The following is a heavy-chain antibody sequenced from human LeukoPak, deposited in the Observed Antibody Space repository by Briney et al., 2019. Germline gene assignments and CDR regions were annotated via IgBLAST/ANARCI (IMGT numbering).Heavy chain of an antibody. Sequence: ASVKLSCKAFGYTFTNYAVNWVRQAPGQRLQWMGWINARNGNTKYSQEFQGRVTIIRDTSANTVYMELSSLRSEDMAVYYCARGIWSSHSVGYYFDFWGQGTLVTVSS. J-gene: IGHJ4*02. CDR2: INARNGNT. D-gene: IGHD5/OR15-5a*01. V-gene: IGHV1-3*03. CDR3: ARGIWSSHSVGYYFDF. CDR1: GYTFTNYA.